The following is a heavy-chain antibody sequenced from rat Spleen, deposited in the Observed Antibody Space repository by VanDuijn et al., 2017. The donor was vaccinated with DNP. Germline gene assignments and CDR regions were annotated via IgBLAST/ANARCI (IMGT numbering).Heavy chain of an antibody. CDR3: AIYFYSGDNCFGY. J-gene: IGHJ3*01. CDR2: ITYDGSRP. Sequence: EVQLVESGGDLVRPGTSLKLSCTASGFTFSDYALARVRKAPKQGLEWVATITYDGSRPYYRDPVMGRFTLSRDNAKNTLYLQMNSLRSEDTATYYCAIYFYSGDNCFGYWGQGTLVTVSS. V-gene: IGHV5S10*01. CDR1: GFTFSDYA. D-gene: IGHD1-1*01.